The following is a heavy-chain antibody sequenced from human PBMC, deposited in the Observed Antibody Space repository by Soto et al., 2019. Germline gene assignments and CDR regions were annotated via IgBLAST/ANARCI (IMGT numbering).Heavy chain of an antibody. D-gene: IGHD4-17*01. J-gene: IGHJ4*02. CDR2: INRASIYI. CDR3: ARRTVTTYHYFDY. Sequence: GGSLRLSCVASGFTFSTYDMNWVRQAPGKGLEWVSSINRASIYIYYADSVRGRFTISRDNAKNSLYLQMDSLRVEDTAVYYCARRTVTTYHYFDYWGQGPLVTVYS. V-gene: IGHV3-21*01. CDR1: GFTFSTYD.